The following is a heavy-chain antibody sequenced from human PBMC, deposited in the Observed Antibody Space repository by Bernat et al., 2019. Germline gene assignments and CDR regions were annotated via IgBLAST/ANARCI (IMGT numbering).Heavy chain of an antibody. J-gene: IGHJ4*02. V-gene: IGHV3-23*04. D-gene: IGHD2-15*01. CDR2: ISGSGGST. Sequence: EVQLVESGGGLVQPGGSLRLSCAASGFTFSSYAMSWVRQAPGQGLQWVSAISGSGGSTYYADSVKGRFTISRDNSKNTLYLQMNSLRAEDTAVYYCAKGLVGIFGVDYWGQGTLVTVSS. CDR3: AKGLVGIFGVDY. CDR1: GFTFSSYA.